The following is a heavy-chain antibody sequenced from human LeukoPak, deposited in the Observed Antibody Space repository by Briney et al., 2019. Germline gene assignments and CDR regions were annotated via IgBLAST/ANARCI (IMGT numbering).Heavy chain of an antibody. CDR3: ARGLDDIDNWFDP. V-gene: IGHV4-39*07. J-gene: IGHJ5*02. CDR2: IYYSGST. CDR1: GGSISSSAYY. D-gene: IGHD3-9*01. Sequence: SETLSLTCTVSGGSISSSAYYWGWIRQPPGKGLEWIGNIYYSGSTYYNPSLKSRVTISVDTSKNQFSLKLSSVTAADTAVYYCARGLDDIDNWFDPWGQGTLVTVSS.